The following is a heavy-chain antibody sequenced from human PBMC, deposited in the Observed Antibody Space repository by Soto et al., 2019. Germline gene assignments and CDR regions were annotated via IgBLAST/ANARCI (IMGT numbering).Heavy chain of an antibody. CDR2: INAGNGNT. Sequence: ASVKVSCKASGYTFTYYYIHWVRQAPGQGLEWMGWINAGNGNTKYSQKFQGRVTITRDTSASTAYMELSSLRSEDTAVYYCARDWFGVDYWGQGTLVTVSS. J-gene: IGHJ4*02. CDR3: ARDWFGVDY. CDR1: GYTFTYYY. D-gene: IGHD3-16*01. V-gene: IGHV1-3*01.